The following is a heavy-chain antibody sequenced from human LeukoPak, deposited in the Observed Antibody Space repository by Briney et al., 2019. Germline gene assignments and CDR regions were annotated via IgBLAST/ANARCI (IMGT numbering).Heavy chain of an antibody. J-gene: IGHJ4*02. V-gene: IGHV3-66*02. CDR2: IYSGGST. CDR3: ARVDYDFWSGFFDY. CDR1: GFTVSSNY. Sequence: GGSLRLSCAASGFTVSSNYMSWVRQAPGKGLEWVSVIYSGGSTYYADSVKGRSTISRDNSKNTLYLQMNSLRAEDTAVYYCARVDYDFWSGFFDYWGQGTLVTVSS. D-gene: IGHD3-3*01.